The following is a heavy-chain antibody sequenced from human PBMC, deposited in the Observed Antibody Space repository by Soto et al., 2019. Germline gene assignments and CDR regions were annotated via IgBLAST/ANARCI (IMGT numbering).Heavy chain of an antibody. CDR3: ASNFGYCSRTSCYGDYYYGMDV. CDR1: GGTFSSYT. J-gene: IGHJ6*02. D-gene: IGHD2-2*03. Sequence: QVQLVQSGAEVKKPGSSVKVSCKASGGTFSSYTISWVRQAPGQGLEWMGRIIPILGIANYAQKFQGRVTITADKSTSTAYMELSSLRSEDTAVYYCASNFGYCSRTSCYGDYYYGMDVWGQGTTVTVSS. V-gene: IGHV1-69*02. CDR2: IIPILGIA.